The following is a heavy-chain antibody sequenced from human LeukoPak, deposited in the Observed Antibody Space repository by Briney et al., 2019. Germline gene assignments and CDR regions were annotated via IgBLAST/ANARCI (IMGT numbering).Heavy chain of an antibody. D-gene: IGHD2-15*01. CDR1: GGSISSSSYY. Sequence: SETLSLTCTVSGGSISSSSYYWGWIRQPPGKGLEWIGSIYYSGSTYYNPSLKSRVTISVDRSKNQFSLKLSSVTAADTAVYYCARGLGYCSGGSCYSYGMDVWGQGTTVTVSS. CDR3: ARGLGYCSGGSCYSYGMDV. V-gene: IGHV4-39*07. J-gene: IGHJ6*02. CDR2: IYYSGST.